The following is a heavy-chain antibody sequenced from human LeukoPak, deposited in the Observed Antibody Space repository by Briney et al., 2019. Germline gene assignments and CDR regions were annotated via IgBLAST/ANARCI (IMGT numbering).Heavy chain of an antibody. CDR3: ARESVFGLDY. Sequence: SETLSLTCAVYGGPFSGYYWSWIRQPPGKGLEWIGEINHSGSTNYNPSLKSRVTISVDTSKNQFSLKLSSVTAADTAVYYCARESVFGLDYWGQGTLVTVSS. CDR2: INHSGST. D-gene: IGHD3-16*01. V-gene: IGHV4-34*01. CDR1: GGPFSGYY. J-gene: IGHJ4*02.